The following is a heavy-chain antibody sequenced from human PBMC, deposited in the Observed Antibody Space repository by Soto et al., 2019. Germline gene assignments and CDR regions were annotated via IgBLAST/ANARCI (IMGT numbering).Heavy chain of an antibody. V-gene: IGHV3-23*01. Sequence: PGGSLRLSCAASGFSFSSHAMSWVRQAPEKGLEWVSAINGSGVKTYYADSVKGRFTISRDNAKNSLYLQMNSLRAEDTAVYYCARMKQAGTWWFDPWGQGTLVTVSS. CDR1: GFSFSSHA. D-gene: IGHD6-19*01. J-gene: IGHJ5*02. CDR2: INGSGVKT. CDR3: ARMKQAGTWWFDP.